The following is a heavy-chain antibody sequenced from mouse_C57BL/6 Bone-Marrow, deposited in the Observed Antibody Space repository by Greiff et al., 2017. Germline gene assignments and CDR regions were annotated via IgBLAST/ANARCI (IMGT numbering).Heavy chain of an antibody. D-gene: IGHD1-1*01. Sequence: VQLQQSGAELVRPGTSVKVSCKASGYAFTNYLIEWVKQRPGQGLEWIGVINPGSGGTSYNEKFKGKATLTADKSSSTAYMQLSSLTSEDSAVYCCTRDYYGSRDAMDYWGQGTSVTVSS. CDR2: INPGSGGT. CDR1: GYAFTNYL. CDR3: TRDYYGSRDAMDY. J-gene: IGHJ4*01. V-gene: IGHV1-54*01.